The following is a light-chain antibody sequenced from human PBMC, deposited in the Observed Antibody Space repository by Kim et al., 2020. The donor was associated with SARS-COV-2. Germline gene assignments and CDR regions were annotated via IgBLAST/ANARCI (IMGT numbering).Light chain of an antibody. V-gene: IGKV6-21*01. CDR3: HQSSSLPYT. CDR1: QSIGSS. CDR2: YAS. J-gene: IGKJ2*01. Sequence: PKGKITTTCRASQSIGSSLHWDQQKPDQAPKLLIKYASQSCSGVPSRFSGSGSGTDFTLTINSLEAEDTATYYCHQSSSLPYTFGQGTKLEI.